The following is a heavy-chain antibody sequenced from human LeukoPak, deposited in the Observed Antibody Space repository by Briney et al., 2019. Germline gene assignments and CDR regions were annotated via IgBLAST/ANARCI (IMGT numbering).Heavy chain of an antibody. V-gene: IGHV4-61*02. CDR1: GGSISSGSYY. CDR3: ASSSLPPYCSSTSCYARRAHRRFDY. Sequence: PSETLSLTCTVSGGSISSGSYYWSWIRQPAGKGLEWIGRIYTSGSTNYNPSLKSRVTISVDTSKNQFSLKLSSVTAADTAVYYCASSSLPPYCSSTSCYARRAHRRFDYWGQGTLVTVSS. CDR2: IYTSGST. J-gene: IGHJ4*02. D-gene: IGHD2-2*01.